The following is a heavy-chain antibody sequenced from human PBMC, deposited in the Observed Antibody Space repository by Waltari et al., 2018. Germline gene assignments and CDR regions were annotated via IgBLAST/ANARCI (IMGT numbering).Heavy chain of an antibody. CDR1: GGTFSSYA. CDR2: IIPILGIA. J-gene: IGHJ4*02. Sequence: QVQLVQSGAEVKKPGSSVKVSCKASGGTFSSYAISWVRQAPGQGLEWMGGIIPILGIANDAQKFQGRVTITADKSTSTAYMELSSLRSEDTAVYYCARLLTTVTTFDYWGQGTLVTVSS. D-gene: IGHD4-17*01. V-gene: IGHV1-69*10. CDR3: ARLLTTVTTFDY.